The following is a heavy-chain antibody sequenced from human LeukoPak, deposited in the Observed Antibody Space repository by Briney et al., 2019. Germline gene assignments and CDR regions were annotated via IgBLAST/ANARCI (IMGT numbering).Heavy chain of an antibody. Sequence: GGSLRLSCAASGFTFSDYYMSWVRQAPGKGLEWVSVIFSGGSTYYADSVKGRFTISRDNSKNTLYLQMNSLRAEDTAVYYCAEDSDYWGQGTLVTVSS. CDR2: IFSGGST. CDR1: GFTFSDYY. D-gene: IGHD2-15*01. CDR3: AEDSDY. J-gene: IGHJ4*02. V-gene: IGHV3-66*02.